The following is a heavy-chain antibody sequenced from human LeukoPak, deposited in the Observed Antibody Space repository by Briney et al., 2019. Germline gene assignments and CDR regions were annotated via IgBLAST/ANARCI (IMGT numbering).Heavy chain of an antibody. D-gene: IGHD3-10*01. J-gene: IGHJ6*02. CDR1: GYNFTSFW. Sequence: WESLKISCKGSGYNFTSFWIGWVRQVPGKGLEWMGIIYPADSDTRYSPSFQGQVTISADKSISTAYLQWSSLKASDTAMYYCAKTRHGWAGNYYYYFGMDVWGQGTTVTVSS. CDR2: IYPADSDT. CDR3: AKTRHGWAGNYYYYFGMDV. V-gene: IGHV5-51*01.